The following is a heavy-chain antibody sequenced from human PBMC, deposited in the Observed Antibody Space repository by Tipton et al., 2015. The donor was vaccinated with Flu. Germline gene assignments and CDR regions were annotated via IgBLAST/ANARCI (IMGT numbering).Heavy chain of an antibody. V-gene: IGHV4-38-2*01. CDR3: ARANASAPPHEGAFDI. CDR2: IYRSGST. CDR1: GYSISSGFY. Sequence: TLSLTCAASGYSISSGFYWGGSRQPPGKGLEGIGIIYRSGSTYYNPSLKSRVTISVDTSKNQFSLKLSSVTAADTALYYCARANASAPPHEGAFDIWGQGTMVTVS. J-gene: IGHJ3*02.